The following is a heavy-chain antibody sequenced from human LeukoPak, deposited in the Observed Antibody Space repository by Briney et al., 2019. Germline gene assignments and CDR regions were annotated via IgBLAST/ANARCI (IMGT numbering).Heavy chain of an antibody. CDR2: IRSKANSYAT. J-gene: IGHJ6*03. Sequence: PGRSLRLSCAASGFTISGSAMHWVRQASGKGLEWVGRIRSKANSYATAYAASVKGRFTISRDDSKYTAYLQMNSLKTEDTAVYYCTRPQMGGADMDVWGTGTTVTVSS. V-gene: IGHV3-73*01. CDR1: GFTISGSA. CDR3: TRPQMGGADMDV. D-gene: IGHD1-26*01.